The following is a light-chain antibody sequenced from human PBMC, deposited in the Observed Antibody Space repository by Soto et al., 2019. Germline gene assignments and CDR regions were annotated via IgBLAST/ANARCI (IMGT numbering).Light chain of an antibody. J-gene: IGLJ1*01. V-gene: IGLV3-21*04. CDR1: NIGSKS. Sequence: ELTQPPSGSVAPGKAARITCGGNNIGSKSVHWYQQKPGQAPVLVIYYDSDRPSGIPERFSGSNSGNTATLTISRVEAGDEVDYYCQVWDSSSDHPYVFGTGTTVTVL. CDR2: YDS. CDR3: QVWDSSSDHPYV.